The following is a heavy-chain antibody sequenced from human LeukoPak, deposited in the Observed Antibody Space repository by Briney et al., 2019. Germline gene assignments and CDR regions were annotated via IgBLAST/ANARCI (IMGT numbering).Heavy chain of an antibody. D-gene: IGHD2-21*01. J-gene: IGHJ5*02. CDR1: GGSFSGYY. CDR3: ARGIPLLKWFDP. V-gene: IGHV4-34*01. CDR2: INQSGTA. Sequence: SETLSLTCAVYGGSFSGYYWTWIRQPPGKGLEWIGEINQSGTAGYNPSLKSRVTLSVDTSKNQFSLKMTSVAAADTAIYYCARGIPLLKWFDPWGLGTLVTVSS.